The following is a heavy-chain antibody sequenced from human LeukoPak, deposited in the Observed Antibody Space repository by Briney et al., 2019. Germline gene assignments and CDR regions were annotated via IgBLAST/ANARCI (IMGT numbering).Heavy chain of an antibody. CDR3: AKDQVWIVVGSFDY. Sequence: GGSLRLSCAASGFTFGSDAMSWVREAPGKGLEWGSTIGGGSETTSYADSAKGRFTISRDNSKNTLYLQMTSLRAEDMAVYYCAKDQVWIVVGSFDYWGQGTLVTVAS. V-gene: IGHV3-23*01. D-gene: IGHD3-22*01. CDR2: IGGGSETT. CDR1: GFTFGSDA. J-gene: IGHJ4*02.